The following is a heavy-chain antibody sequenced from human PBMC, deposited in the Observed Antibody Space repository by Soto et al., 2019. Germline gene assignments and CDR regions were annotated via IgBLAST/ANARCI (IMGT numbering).Heavy chain of an antibody. V-gene: IGHV1-8*01. CDR1: GYTFTSYD. CDR3: AGERGRYGMDV. D-gene: IGHD3-10*01. CDR2: MNPNSGNT. Sequence: QVQLVQSGAEVKKPGASVKVSGKASGYTFTSYDINWVRQATGQGLEYMGWMNPNSGNTGYAQKCQGRVTMTRNTSISTAHMELSKLRYDDTAVYYCAGERGRYGMDVWGQGTTVTVSS. J-gene: IGHJ6*02.